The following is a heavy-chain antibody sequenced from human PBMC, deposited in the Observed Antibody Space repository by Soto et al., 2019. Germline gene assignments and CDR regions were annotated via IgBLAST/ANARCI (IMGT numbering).Heavy chain of an antibody. CDR3: ARRPGSWFDP. Sequence: GESLKISGNASGYSFTTSWIGWVRQMPGKGLEWMGIIFPSDSDTRYSPSFQGQVTISVDKSISTAYLQWSSLKASDTAMYYCARRPGSWFDPWGQGTLVTVS. J-gene: IGHJ5*02. D-gene: IGHD3-10*01. V-gene: IGHV5-51*01. CDR2: IFPSDSDT. CDR1: GYSFTTSW.